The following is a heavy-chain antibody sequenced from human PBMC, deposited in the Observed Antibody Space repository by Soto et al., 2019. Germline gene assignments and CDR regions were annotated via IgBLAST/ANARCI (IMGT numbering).Heavy chain of an antibody. CDR3: ARGRWLRQSFDY. Sequence: QVQLEQWGAGLLKPSETLSLTCAVYGGSFSGYYWSWIRQPPGKGLEWIGEINHSGSTNYNPSLTRPVSISVDTSKKQFSLNLYSVTAADTAVYYCARGRWLRQSFDYWGQGTLVTVSS. J-gene: IGHJ4*02. CDR1: GGSFSGYY. V-gene: IGHV4-34*02. D-gene: IGHD5-12*01. CDR2: INHSGST.